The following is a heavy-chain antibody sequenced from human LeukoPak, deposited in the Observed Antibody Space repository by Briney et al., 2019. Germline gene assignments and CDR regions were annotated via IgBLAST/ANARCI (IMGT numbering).Heavy chain of an antibody. V-gene: IGHV3-7*01. CDR1: AFTFSNYW. CDR2: IKEDGSEI. J-gene: IGHJ4*02. D-gene: IGHD4-23*01. Sequence: GGSLRLSCAASAFTFSNYWLSWVRQAPGKGLEWVANIKEDGSEINYVDSVKGRFTISRDNAKNSLYLQMNSLRVDDTAVYYCARDRGYSTFDYWGQGTLVTVSS. CDR3: ARDRGYSTFDY.